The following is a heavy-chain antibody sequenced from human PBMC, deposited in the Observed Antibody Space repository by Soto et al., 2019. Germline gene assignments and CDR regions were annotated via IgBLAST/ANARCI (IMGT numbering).Heavy chain of an antibody. Sequence: PGGSLGLSCAASGFTVSSNYMSWVRQAPGKGLEWVSVIYSGGSTYYADSVKGRFTISRDNSKNTLYLQMNSLRAEDTAVYYCARVSLGYYDSSGYYYFDYWGQGTLVTVSS. V-gene: IGHV3-53*01. D-gene: IGHD3-22*01. CDR3: ARVSLGYYDSSGYYYFDY. CDR1: GFTVSSNY. CDR2: IYSGGST. J-gene: IGHJ4*02.